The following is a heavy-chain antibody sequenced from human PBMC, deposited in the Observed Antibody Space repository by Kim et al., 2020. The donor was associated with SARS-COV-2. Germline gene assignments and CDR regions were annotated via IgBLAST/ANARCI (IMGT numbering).Heavy chain of an antibody. Sequence: GGSLRLSCAASGFTFSSYAMSWVRQAPGKGLEWVSVISGSGGSTYYADSVKGRFTISRDNSKNTLYLQMNSLRAEDTAVYYCAKPKSMVRGVISQYYFDYWGQGTLVTVSS. V-gene: IGHV3-23*01. D-gene: IGHD3-10*01. CDR3: AKPKSMVRGVISQYYFDY. CDR2: ISGSGGST. J-gene: IGHJ4*02. CDR1: GFTFSSYA.